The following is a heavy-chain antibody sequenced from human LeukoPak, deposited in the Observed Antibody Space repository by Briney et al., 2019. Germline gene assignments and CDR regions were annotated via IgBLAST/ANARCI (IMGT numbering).Heavy chain of an antibody. CDR2: ISGSGGST. CDR3: AKVGYDSSGYLYYGMDV. J-gene: IGHJ6*02. CDR1: GFTFSSYA. V-gene: IGHV3-23*01. D-gene: IGHD3-22*01. Sequence: GGSLRLSCAASGFTFSSYAMSWVRQAPGKGLEGVSAISGSGGSTYYADSVKGRFTISRDNSKNTLYLQMNSLRAEDTAVYYCAKVGYDSSGYLYYGMDVWGQGTTVTVSS.